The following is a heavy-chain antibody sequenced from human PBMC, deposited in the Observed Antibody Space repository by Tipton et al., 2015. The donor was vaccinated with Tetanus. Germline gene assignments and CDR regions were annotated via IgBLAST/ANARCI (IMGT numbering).Heavy chain of an antibody. D-gene: IGHD3-16*01. J-gene: IGHJ4*02. Sequence: PRLSCAASGFTFDSYAMNWVRQAPGKGLEWVSVSYSGGSYAYYADSVKGRFTTSRDDSKNTLYLQMNSLRAEDSAVYYCARRQVEGGAHFDHWGQGTLVTVSS. V-gene: IGHV3-23*03. CDR1: GFTFDSYA. CDR2: SYSGGSYA. CDR3: ARRQVEGGAHFDH.